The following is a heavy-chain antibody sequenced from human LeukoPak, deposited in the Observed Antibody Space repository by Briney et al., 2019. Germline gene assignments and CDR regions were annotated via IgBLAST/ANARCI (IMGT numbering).Heavy chain of an antibody. CDR1: GYTFTSYD. D-gene: IGHD5-24*01. V-gene: IGHV1-69*13. CDR3: ARDPVQRWLQPNAFDI. Sequence: SVKVSCKASGYTFTSYDINWVRQATGQGLEWMGGIIPIFGTANYAQKFQGRVTITADESTSTAYMELSSLRSEDTAVYYCARDPVQRWLQPNAFDIWGQGTMVTVSS. J-gene: IGHJ3*02. CDR2: IIPIFGTA.